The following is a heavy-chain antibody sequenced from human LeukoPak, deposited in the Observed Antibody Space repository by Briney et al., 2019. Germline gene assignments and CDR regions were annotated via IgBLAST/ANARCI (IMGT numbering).Heavy chain of an antibody. CDR1: GFTLSSYD. Sequence: PGGPLRLSCAASGFTLSSYDMHWLRQAPGKGLEWVSSISSSSNYIHYADSVKGRFTISRDNAKNSLYLQMNSLRAEDTAVYFCARGTLGAWGWWGQGTLVTVSS. CDR3: ARGTLGAWGW. J-gene: IGHJ4*02. D-gene: IGHD6-19*01. CDR2: ISSSSNYI. V-gene: IGHV3-21*01.